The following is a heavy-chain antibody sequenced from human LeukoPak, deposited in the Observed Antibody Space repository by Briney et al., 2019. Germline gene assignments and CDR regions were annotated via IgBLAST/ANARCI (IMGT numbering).Heavy chain of an antibody. CDR3: ARAQRGGNSMAGFDY. V-gene: IGHV3-74*01. CDR2: INSDGSLI. D-gene: IGHD4-23*01. Sequence: PGGSLRLSCAASGFTFSSNWMPWVRQVPGKGLVWVSRINSDGSLINYADSVKGRFTISRDNAKNTLYLQMNSLRAEDTAVYYCARAQRGGNSMAGFDYWGQGTLVTVSS. J-gene: IGHJ4*02. CDR1: GFTFSSNW.